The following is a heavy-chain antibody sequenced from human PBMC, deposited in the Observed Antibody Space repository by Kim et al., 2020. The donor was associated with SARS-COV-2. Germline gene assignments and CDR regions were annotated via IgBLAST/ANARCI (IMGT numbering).Heavy chain of an antibody. CDR2: IYYSGST. Sequence: SETLSLTCTVSGGSISSYYWSWIRQPPGKGLEWIGYIYYSGSTNYNPSLKSRVTISVYTSKNQFSLKLSSVTAADTAVYYCAGTPNWFDPWGQGTLVTVS. D-gene: IGHD2-15*01. V-gene: IGHV4-59*08. CDR3: AGTPNWFDP. J-gene: IGHJ5*02. CDR1: GGSISSYY.